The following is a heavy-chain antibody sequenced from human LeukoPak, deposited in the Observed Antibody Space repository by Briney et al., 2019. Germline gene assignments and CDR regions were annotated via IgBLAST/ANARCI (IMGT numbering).Heavy chain of an antibody. CDR1: GYTFTGYY. CDR2: VNPNSGGT. V-gene: IGHV1-2*02. J-gene: IGHJ6*02. Sequence: GASVKVSCRASGYTFTGYYMHWVRQAPGQGLEWMGWVNPNSGGTNYAQKFQRRVTMTRATSISTAYMELSRLRSDDTAVYYCARDSYSSRGSTRYYYYYCMDVWGQGTTVTVSS. D-gene: IGHD6-13*01. CDR3: ARDSYSSRGSTRYYYYYCMDV.